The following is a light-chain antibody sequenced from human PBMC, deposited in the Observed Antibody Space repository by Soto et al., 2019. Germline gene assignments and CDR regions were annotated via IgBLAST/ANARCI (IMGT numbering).Light chain of an antibody. Sequence: EIVLTQSPGTLSLSPGERATLSCRASQSVSSSYLAWYQQKPGQAPRLLLYGASSRATGIPDRFSGSGSGTDFPLTISRLEHEEFAVYYCPQYGSSPLTFGGGTKVEIK. CDR3: PQYGSSPLT. CDR2: GAS. J-gene: IGKJ4*01. V-gene: IGKV3-20*01. CDR1: QSVSSSY.